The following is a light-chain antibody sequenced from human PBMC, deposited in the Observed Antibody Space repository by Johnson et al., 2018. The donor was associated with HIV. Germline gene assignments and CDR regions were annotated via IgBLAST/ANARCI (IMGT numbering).Light chain of an antibody. CDR2: ENT. V-gene: IGLV1-51*02. CDR1: SSNIGNNY. Sequence: QSVLTQPPSVSAAPGQKVTISCSGSSSNIGNNYVSWYQQLPGTAPKLLIYENTKRPSGIPDRFSGSKSGTSATLGITGLQTGAEADYYCGTWDSSLSAYVFGTGPKVTVL. CDR3: GTWDSSLSAYV. J-gene: IGLJ1*01.